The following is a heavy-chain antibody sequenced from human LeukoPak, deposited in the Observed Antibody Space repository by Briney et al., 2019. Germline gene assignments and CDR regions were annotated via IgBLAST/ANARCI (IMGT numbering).Heavy chain of an antibody. J-gene: IGHJ6*03. CDR3: ARVRREMKRSLGRTTEYSYYYYMDV. V-gene: IGHV3-74*01. Sequence: GGSLRLSCAASGFTFSSYWMHWVRQAPGKGLVWVSRISNDGGNTSYADSVKGRSTISRDNAKNSVYLQMNRLRAEDTAVYYCARVRREMKRSLGRTTEYSYYYYMDVWGKGTTVTVSS. CDR2: ISNDGGNT. D-gene: IGHD1/OR15-1a*01. CDR1: GFTFSSYW.